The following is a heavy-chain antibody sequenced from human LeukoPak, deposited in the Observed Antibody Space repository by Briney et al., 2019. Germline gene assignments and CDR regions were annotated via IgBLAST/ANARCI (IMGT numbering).Heavy chain of an antibody. CDR2: ISNDGSRK. J-gene: IGHJ4*02. CDR3: ARDRAWNYFDY. V-gene: IGHV3-30*03. Sequence: PGRSLRLSCAPSGFTFSRHGMHWVRRAPGKGLEWVAIISNDGSRKYYAHSVEGRFTISRDNSKNTLYLQMDSLRAEDTAVYYCARDRAWNYFDYWGQGTLVTVSS. CDR1: GFTFSRHG. D-gene: IGHD3-3*01.